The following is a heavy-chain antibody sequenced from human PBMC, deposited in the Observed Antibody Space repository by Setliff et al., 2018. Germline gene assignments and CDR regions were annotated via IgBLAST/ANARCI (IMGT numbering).Heavy chain of an antibody. Sequence: LRLSCAASGFAFTTYDMNWVRQAPGRGLEWVSSISHSNTYIYYADSVKGRFTISRDNATNSLYLQMTYLRAEDTAVYYCTRGNFYYFDRTGRGPNWFDPCGQGTLVTVSS. CDR3: TRGNFYYFDRTGRGPNWFDP. V-gene: IGHV3-21*01. D-gene: IGHD3-22*01. CDR2: ISHSNTYI. CDR1: GFAFTTYD. J-gene: IGHJ5*02.